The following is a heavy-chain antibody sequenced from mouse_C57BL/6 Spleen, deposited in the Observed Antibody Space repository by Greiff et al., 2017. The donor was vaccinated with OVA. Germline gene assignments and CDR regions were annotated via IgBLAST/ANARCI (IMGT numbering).Heavy chain of an antibody. CDR2: INPYNGGT. CDR3: ARGAAQATSLAMDY. V-gene: IGHV1-19*01. CDR1: GYTFTDYY. D-gene: IGHD3-2*02. Sequence: EVQLQQSGPVLVKPGASVKMSCKASGYTFTDYYMNWVKQSHGKSLEWIGVINPYNGGTSYNQKFKGKATLTVDKSSSTAYMELNSLTSEDSAVYYCARGAAQATSLAMDYWGQGTSVTVSS. J-gene: IGHJ4*01.